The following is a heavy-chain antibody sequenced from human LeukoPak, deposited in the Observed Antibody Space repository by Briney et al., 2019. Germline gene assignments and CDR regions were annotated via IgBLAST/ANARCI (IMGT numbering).Heavy chain of an antibody. D-gene: IGHD1-26*01. Sequence: GGSLRLSCAASGFTFSSYAMSWVRQAPGKGLEWVAVISYDGSNKYYADSVKGRFTISRDNSKNTLYLQMNSLRAEDTAVYYCARLRGGSSDFDYWGQGTLVTVSS. V-gene: IGHV3-30-3*01. CDR3: ARLRGGSSDFDY. J-gene: IGHJ4*02. CDR1: GFTFSSYA. CDR2: ISYDGSNK.